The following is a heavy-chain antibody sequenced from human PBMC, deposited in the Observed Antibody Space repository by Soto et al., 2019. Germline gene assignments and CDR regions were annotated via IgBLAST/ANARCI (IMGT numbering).Heavy chain of an antibody. CDR2: IYPGDSDT. D-gene: IGHD3-16*01. CDR1: GYSFTSYW. V-gene: IGHV5-51*01. Sequence: GESLKISCKGSGYSFTSYWIGWVRQMPGKGLECMGIIYPGDSDTRYSPSFQGQVTISADKSISTAYLQWSSLRAEDTAVYYCAREGFRRVMSYYGMDVWGQGTTVTVSS. J-gene: IGHJ6*02. CDR3: AREGFRRVMSYYGMDV.